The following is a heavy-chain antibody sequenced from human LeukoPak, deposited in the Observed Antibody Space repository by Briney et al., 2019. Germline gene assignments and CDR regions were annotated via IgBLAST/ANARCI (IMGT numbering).Heavy chain of an antibody. V-gene: IGHV3-30*01. CDR2: ISYDGGNK. D-gene: IGHD6-6*01. CDR3: ARWSRQLVTLAFGC. CDR1: GFTFSSYA. Sequence: GGSLRLSCAASGFTFSSYAMRWVRQAPGRGLEWVAAISYDGGNKYYADSVKGRSTISRDNSKNTLYLQMTSLRAEDTSVYYCARWSRQLVTLAFGCWGQGTLVTVSS. J-gene: IGHJ4*02.